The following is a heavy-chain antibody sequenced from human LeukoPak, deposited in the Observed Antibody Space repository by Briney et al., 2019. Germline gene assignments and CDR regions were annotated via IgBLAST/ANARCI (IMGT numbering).Heavy chain of an antibody. Sequence: SETLSLTCTVSGGSISSSSYYWGWIRQPPGKGLEWIGSIYYSGSTYYNPSLKSRVTISVDTSKNQFSLKLSSVTAADTAVYYCARERLQRGTDSYEVDYWGQGTLVTVSS. CDR1: GGSISSSSYY. J-gene: IGHJ4*02. V-gene: IGHV4-39*02. CDR2: IYYSGST. D-gene: IGHD5-18*01. CDR3: ARERLQRGTDSYEVDY.